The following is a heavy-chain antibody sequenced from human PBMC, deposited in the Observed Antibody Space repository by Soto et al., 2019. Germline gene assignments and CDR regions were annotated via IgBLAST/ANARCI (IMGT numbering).Heavy chain of an antibody. D-gene: IGHD6-13*01. CDR1: GGSMNSYH. CDR3: ARDQGVAAAGITWFDP. J-gene: IGHJ5*02. Sequence: SETLSLTCTVSGGSMNSYHWSWIRQPAGKGLEWIGHIHSSGSTNYNPSLKSRVTMSVDTSKNQFSLRLMSVTAADTAVYYCARDQGVAAAGITWFDPWGQGSRVTVPQ. V-gene: IGHV4-4*07. CDR2: IHSSGST.